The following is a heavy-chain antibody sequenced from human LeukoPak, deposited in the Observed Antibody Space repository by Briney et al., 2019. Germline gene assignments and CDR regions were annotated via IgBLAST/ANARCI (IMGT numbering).Heavy chain of an antibody. D-gene: IGHD4-17*01. Sequence: GGSLRLSCAASGFTFSSYWMSWVRQAPGKGLEWVANIKQDGSEKYYVDSVKGRFTISRDNAKNTLYLQMNSLRAEDTAVYYCARSIRNYYGDYAGAFDIWGQGTMVTVSS. CDR1: GFTFSSYW. CDR2: IKQDGSEK. V-gene: IGHV3-7*03. J-gene: IGHJ3*02. CDR3: ARSIRNYYGDYAGAFDI.